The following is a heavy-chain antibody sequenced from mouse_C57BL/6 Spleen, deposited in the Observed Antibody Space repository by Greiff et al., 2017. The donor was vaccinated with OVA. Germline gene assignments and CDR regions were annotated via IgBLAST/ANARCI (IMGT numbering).Heavy chain of an antibody. CDR3: AVTTVVATGRFAY. CDR2: ISYDGSN. J-gene: IGHJ3*01. CDR1: GYSITSGYY. V-gene: IGHV3-6*01. D-gene: IGHD1-1*01. Sequence: EVQLQQSGPGLVKPSQSLSLTCSVTGYSITSGYYWNWIRQFPGNKLEWMGYISYDGSNNYNPSLKNRISITRDTSKNQFFLKLNSVTTEDTATYYGAVTTVVATGRFAYWGQGTLVTVSA.